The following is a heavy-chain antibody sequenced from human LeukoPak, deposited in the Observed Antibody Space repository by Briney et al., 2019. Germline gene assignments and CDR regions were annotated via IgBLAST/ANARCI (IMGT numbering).Heavy chain of an antibody. CDR1: GFTFSNAW. J-gene: IGHJ4*02. D-gene: IGHD4-17*01. V-gene: IGHV3-11*04. CDR2: ISGSGSTI. Sequence: GGSLRLSCAASGFTFSNAWMSWVRQAPGKGLEWVSYISGSGSTIKYVDSVKGRFTISRDNAKNSLYLQMNSLRAEDTAVYYCARSTVTNYFDYWGQGTLVTVSS. CDR3: ARSTVTNYFDY.